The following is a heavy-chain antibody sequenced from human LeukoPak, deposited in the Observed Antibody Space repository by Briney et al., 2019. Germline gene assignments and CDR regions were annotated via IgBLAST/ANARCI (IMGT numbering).Heavy chain of an antibody. V-gene: IGHV3-11*01. D-gene: IGHD2-15*01. CDR1: GFTFSDYY. CDR2: ISSSGSTI. J-gene: IGHJ6*03. Sequence: GGSLRLSCAASGFTFSDYYMSWIRQAPGKGLEWVSYISSSGSTIYYADSVKGRFTISRDNAKNSLYLQMNSLRAEDTAVYYCARDLGSCSGGSCYDYYYYYYMDVWGKGTTVTVSS. CDR3: ARDLGSCSGGSCYDYYYYYYMDV.